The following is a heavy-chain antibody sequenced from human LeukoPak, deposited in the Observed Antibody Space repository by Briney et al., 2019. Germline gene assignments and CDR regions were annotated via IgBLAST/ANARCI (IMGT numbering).Heavy chain of an antibody. J-gene: IGHJ5*02. V-gene: IGHV4-39*07. CDR3: ARETLLYSSSSRVSNWFDP. D-gene: IGHD6-6*01. CDR1: GGSISSSSYY. CDR2: IYYSGST. Sequence: PSETLSLTCTVSGGSISSSSYYWGWIRQPPGKGLEWIGSIYYSGSTYYNPSLKSRVTISVDTSKNQFSLKLSSVTAADTAVYYCARETLLYSSSSRVSNWFDPWGQGTLVTVSS.